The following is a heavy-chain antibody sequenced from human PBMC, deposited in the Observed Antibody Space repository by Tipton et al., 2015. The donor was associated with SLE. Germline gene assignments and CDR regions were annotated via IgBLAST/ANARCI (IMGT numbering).Heavy chain of an antibody. V-gene: IGHV4-59*01. CDR3: ARVYKPFGFSEWLSHFDY. Sequence: TLSLTCTVSGGSISSYYWSWIRQPPGKGLEWIGYIYYSGSTNYNPSLKSRVTISVDTSKNQFSLKLSSVTAADTAVYYCARVYKPFGFSEWLSHFDYWGQGTLVTVSS. J-gene: IGHJ4*02. CDR1: GGSISSYY. D-gene: IGHD3-3*01. CDR2: IYYSGST.